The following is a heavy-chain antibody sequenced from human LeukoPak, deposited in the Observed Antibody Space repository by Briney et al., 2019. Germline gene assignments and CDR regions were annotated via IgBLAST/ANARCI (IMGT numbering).Heavy chain of an antibody. CDR3: ARPVYYGDYYFDY. V-gene: IGHV4-34*01. J-gene: IGHJ4*02. D-gene: IGHD4-17*01. CDR1: GGSFSGYY. Sequence: SETLSLTCAVYGGSFSGYYWSWIRQPPGKGLEWIGEINHSGSTNYNPSLKSRATISVDTSKNQFSLKLSSVTAADTAVYYCARPVYYGDYYFDYWGQGTLVTVSS. CDR2: INHSGST.